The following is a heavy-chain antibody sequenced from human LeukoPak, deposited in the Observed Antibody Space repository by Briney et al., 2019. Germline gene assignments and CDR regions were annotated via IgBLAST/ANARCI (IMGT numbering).Heavy chain of an antibody. D-gene: IGHD4-17*01. Sequence: SETLSLTCIVSGYSISSGYYWGWIRQPPGKGLEWIGSIYHSGSSLYNPSLKSRVTISVDTSKNQFSLKLISMTAADTAVYYCGRANTVTTTNYYYGMDVWGQGTTVTVSS. CDR2: IYHSGSS. V-gene: IGHV4-38-2*02. CDR1: GYSISSGYY. CDR3: GRANTVTTTNYYYGMDV. J-gene: IGHJ6*02.